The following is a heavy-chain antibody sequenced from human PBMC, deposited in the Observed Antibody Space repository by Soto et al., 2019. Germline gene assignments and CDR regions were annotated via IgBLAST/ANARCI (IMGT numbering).Heavy chain of an antibody. CDR2: IIPIFGTA. J-gene: IGHJ4*02. CDR1: GGTFSSYA. V-gene: IGHV1-69*13. CDR3: ARTPPRGYCSGGSCTQAGYYCDY. Sequence: ASVKVSCKASGGTFSSYAISWVRQAPGQGLEWMGGIIPIFGTANYAQKFQGRVTITADESTSTAYMELSSLRSEDTAVYYCARTPPRGYCSGGSCTQAGYYCDYWGQGTLVTVSS. D-gene: IGHD2-15*01.